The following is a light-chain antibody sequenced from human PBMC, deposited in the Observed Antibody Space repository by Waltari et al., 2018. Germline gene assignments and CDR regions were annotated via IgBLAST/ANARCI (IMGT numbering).Light chain of an antibody. V-gene: IGLV2-23*02. J-gene: IGLJ1*01. CDR3: CSYAGRGTYV. CDR2: EVI. Sequence: QSALTQPASVSGTPGQSITISCTGTTSDVGDYDLVSWYQQHLGKAPKLLMCEVIKWPSGVSSRFSGSKSGNTASLTISGLQAEDEADYYCCSYAGRGTYVFGSGTKVTVL. CDR1: TSDVGDYDL.